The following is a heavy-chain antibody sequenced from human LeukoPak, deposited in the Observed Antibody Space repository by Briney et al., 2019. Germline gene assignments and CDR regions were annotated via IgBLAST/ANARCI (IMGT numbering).Heavy chain of an antibody. CDR2: IDPSGGST. CDR3: ARARTFNNQDY. J-gene: IGHJ4*02. Sequence: ASVKVSCKASGYTFTSYYMHWVRQAPGQGLEWMGIIDPSGGSTSYAQKFQGRVTMTRDTSTSTVYMELSSLRSEDTAVYYCARARTFNNQDYWGQGTLVTVSS. V-gene: IGHV1-46*01. D-gene: IGHD1/OR15-1a*01. CDR1: GYTFTSYY.